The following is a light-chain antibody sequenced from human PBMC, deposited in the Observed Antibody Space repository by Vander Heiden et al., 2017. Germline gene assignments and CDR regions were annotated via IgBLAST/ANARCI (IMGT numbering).Light chain of an antibody. V-gene: IGKV1-9*01. CDR3: QQLNSYPLT. CDR2: AAS. J-gene: IGKJ4*01. Sequence: DIQLTQPPSLLSSTVGDRVTNTCRAKQGISRYLAWYQQKPGKAPKLLIYAASTLQSGVPSRFSGSGSGTEFTLTISSLQPEDFATYYCQQLNSYPLTVGGGTKVEIK. CDR1: QGISRY.